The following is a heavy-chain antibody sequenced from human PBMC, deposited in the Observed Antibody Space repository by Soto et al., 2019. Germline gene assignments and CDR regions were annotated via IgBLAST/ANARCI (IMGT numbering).Heavy chain of an antibody. V-gene: IGHV1-46*02. J-gene: IGHJ1*01. CDR2: INPSGGST. Sequence: ASVKVSCKASGNTLNNYHMHWVRQAPGQGLEWLGIINPSGGSTSYAQKFQGRVTMTGDTSTSTVYKELSSLRSEDTAVYYCARGGLLPSATQRYFQYWGQGTLVTVSS. D-gene: IGHD3-10*01. CDR1: GNTLNNYH. CDR3: ARGGLLPSATQRYFQY.